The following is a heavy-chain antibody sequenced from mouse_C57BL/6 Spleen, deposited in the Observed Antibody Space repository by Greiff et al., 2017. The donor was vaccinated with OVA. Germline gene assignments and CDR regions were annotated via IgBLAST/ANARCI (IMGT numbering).Heavy chain of an antibody. CDR2: INPNYGTT. V-gene: IGHV1-39*01. Sequence: EVQLQQSGPELVKPGASVKLSCKASGYSFTDYNMNWVKQSNGKSLEWIGVINPNYGTTSYNQKFKGKATLTVDQSSSTAYMQLNSLTSEDSAVYDCARRTAQATYHIDYYAMDYWGQGTSVTVSS. J-gene: IGHJ4*01. D-gene: IGHD3-2*02. CDR3: ARRTAQATYHIDYYAMDY. CDR1: GYSFTDYN.